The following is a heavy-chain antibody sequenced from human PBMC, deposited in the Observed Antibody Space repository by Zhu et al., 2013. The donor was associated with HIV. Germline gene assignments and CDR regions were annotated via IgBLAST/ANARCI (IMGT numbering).Heavy chain of an antibody. D-gene: IGHD3-3*01. J-gene: IGHJ4*02. Sequence: QVQLVQSGAEVKKPGASVKVSCKASGYTFTGYYLHWVRQAPGQGLEWMGIINPSGGSTSYAQKFQGRVTMTRDTSTSTVYMELSSLRSEDTAVYYCASTGPGYYVFLELVTRKTTWGQGTLVTVSS. CDR1: GYTFTGYY. CDR2: INPSGGST. CDR3: ASTGPGYYVFLELVTRKTT. V-gene: IGHV1-46*01.